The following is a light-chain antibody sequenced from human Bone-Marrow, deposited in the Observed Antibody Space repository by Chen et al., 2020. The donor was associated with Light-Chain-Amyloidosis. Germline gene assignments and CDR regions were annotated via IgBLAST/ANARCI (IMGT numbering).Light chain of an antibody. V-gene: IGKV3-11*01. J-gene: IGKJ5*01. CDR3: QQRSNFIT. CDR2: DAS. CDR1: QSVSSY. Sequence: EIVLTQSPATLSLSTGERATLSCRASQSVSSYLAWYQQKPGQAPRLLIYDASNRATGIPARFSGSGSGTDFTLTISSLEPEDFAVYYCQQRSNFITFGQGTRLEIK.